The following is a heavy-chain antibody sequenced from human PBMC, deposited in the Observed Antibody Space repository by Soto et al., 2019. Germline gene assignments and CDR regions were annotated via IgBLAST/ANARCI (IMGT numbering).Heavy chain of an antibody. Sequence: SETLSLTCTVSGGSISSYYWSWIRQPPGKGLEWIGYIYYSGSTNYNPSLKSRVTISVDTSKNQFSLKLSSVTAADTAVYYCASGHGRLGGLSSVDYWGQGTLVTVSS. CDR1: GGSISSYY. J-gene: IGHJ4*02. CDR2: IYYSGST. CDR3: ASGHGRLGGLSSVDY. D-gene: IGHD3-16*02. V-gene: IGHV4-59*01.